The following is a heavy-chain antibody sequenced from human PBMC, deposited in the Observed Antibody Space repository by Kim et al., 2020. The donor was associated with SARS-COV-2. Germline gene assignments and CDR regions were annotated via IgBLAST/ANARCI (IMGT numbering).Heavy chain of an antibody. D-gene: IGHD3-22*01. CDR2: ISYDGSNK. J-gene: IGHJ4*02. CDR3: AKVRALFYDSSDRFCDY. V-gene: IGHV3-30*18. CDR1: GFTFSSYG. Sequence: GGSLRLSCAASGFTFSSYGMHWVRQAPGKGLEWVAVISYDGSNKYYADSVKGRFTISRDNSKNTLYLQMNSLRAEDTAVYYCAKVRALFYDSSDRFCDYWGQGTLVTVSS.